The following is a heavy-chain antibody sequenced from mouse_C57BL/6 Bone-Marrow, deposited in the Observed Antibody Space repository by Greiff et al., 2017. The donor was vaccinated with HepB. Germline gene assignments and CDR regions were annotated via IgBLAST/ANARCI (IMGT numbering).Heavy chain of an antibody. CDR3: ARDPDYYGSLYYFDY. V-gene: IGHV5-4*01. D-gene: IGHD1-1*01. J-gene: IGHJ2*01. CDR1: GFTFSSYA. Sequence: DVKLVESGGGLVKPGGSLKLSCAASGFTFSSYAMSWVRQTPEKRLEWVATISDGGSYTYYPDNVKGRFTISRDNAKNNLYLQMSHLKSEDTAMYYCARDPDYYGSLYYFDYWGQGTTLTVSS. CDR2: ISDGGSYT.